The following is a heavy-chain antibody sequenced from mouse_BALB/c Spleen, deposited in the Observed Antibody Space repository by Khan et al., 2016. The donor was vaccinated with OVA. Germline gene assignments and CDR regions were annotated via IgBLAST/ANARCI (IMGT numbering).Heavy chain of an antibody. CDR1: GFSLTYYG. D-gene: IGHD2-4*01. CDR2: IWSGGST. CDR3: ARFYDYEGYFDV. V-gene: IGHV2-4*02. J-gene: IGHJ1*01. Sequence: QVQLKQSGPGLMQPSQSLSITCTVSGFSLTYYGVHWVRQPPGKGLEWLGVIWSGGSTDYDAAFISRLSINKDNSKSQVFFKMNSLQADDTAIYYCARFYDYEGYFDVWGAGTTVTVSS.